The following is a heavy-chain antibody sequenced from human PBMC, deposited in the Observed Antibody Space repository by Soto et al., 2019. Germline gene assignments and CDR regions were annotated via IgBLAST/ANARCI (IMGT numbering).Heavy chain of an antibody. J-gene: IGHJ6*03. CDR3: ARVVAGDPTDYYYYYYMDV. V-gene: IGHV1-18*01. CDR1: GYTFTSYG. CDR2: ISAYNGNT. Sequence: QVQLVQSGAEVKKPGASVKVSCKASGYTFTSYGISWVRQAPGQGLEWMGWISAYNGNTNYAQKLQGRVTMTTDTSTSTAYMELRSLRSDDTAVYYCARVVAGDPTDYYYYYYMDVWGKGTTVTVCS. D-gene: IGHD3-10*01.